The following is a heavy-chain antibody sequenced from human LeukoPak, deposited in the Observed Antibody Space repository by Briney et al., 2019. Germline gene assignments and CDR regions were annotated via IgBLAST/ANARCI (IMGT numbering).Heavy chain of an antibody. J-gene: IGHJ3*01. CDR3: AGGGWSFDAFDF. Sequence: PSETLSLTCTVSGGSISSSSYYWGWIRQPPGKGLEWIGSIYYSGSTYYNPSLKSRVTISVDTSKNRFSLRLTSLTAADTAVYFCAGGGWSFDAFDFWGQGTMVTVSS. D-gene: IGHD6-19*01. CDR2: IYYSGST. CDR1: GGSISSSSYY. V-gene: IGHV4-39*07.